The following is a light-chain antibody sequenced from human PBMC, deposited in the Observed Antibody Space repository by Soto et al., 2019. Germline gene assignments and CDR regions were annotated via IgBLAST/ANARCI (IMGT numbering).Light chain of an antibody. CDR3: CSYAGSYAPDL. J-gene: IGLJ1*01. CDR2: AVS. CDR1: GSDVGSYND. Sequence: QSAPTQHHPVSGAPGQSVPLSCIGTGSDVGSYNDVSWYQQHPGKAPKLMIYAVSKPPSGVPDRFSGSKSGNTASLTISGLQAEDEAYYYCCSYAGSYAPDLFGTGTKVTVL. V-gene: IGLV2-11*01.